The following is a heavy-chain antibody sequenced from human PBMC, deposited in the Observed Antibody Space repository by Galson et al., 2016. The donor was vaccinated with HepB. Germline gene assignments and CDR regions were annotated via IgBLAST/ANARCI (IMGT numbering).Heavy chain of an antibody. CDR3: VSGYTSGI. CDR2: TNQDGSGK. CDR1: GFTFSAYW. V-gene: IGHV3-7*01. J-gene: IGHJ3*01. D-gene: IGHD6-19*01. Sequence: SLRLSCAASGFTFSAYWMAWIRQAPGKGLEWVANTNQDGSGKHYVDSARGRFTVSRDNAKNSLFLDMNSLRAEDTAVYYCVSGYTSGIWGQGTTVTVSS.